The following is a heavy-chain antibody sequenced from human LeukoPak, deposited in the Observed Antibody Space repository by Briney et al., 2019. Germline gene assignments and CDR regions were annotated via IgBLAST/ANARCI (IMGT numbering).Heavy chain of an antibody. J-gene: IGHJ5*02. CDR1: GGSFSGYY. V-gene: IGHV4-34*01. Sequence: SETLSLTCAVYGGSFSGYYWSWIRQPPGKGLEWIGEINHSGSTNYNPSLKSRVTISVDTSKNQFSLMLNSVTAADTAVYYCARDKGQYGSGTRGFTWFDPWGQGTLVTVSS. CDR2: INHSGST. CDR3: ARDKGQYGSGTRGFTWFDP. D-gene: IGHD3-10*01.